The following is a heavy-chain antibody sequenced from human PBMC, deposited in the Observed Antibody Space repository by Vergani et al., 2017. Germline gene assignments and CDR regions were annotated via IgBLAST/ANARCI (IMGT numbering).Heavy chain of an antibody. CDR3: ARVGWGQYNFDY. Sequence: QVQLQQWGAGLLKPSETLSLTCAVYGGSFSGYYWSWIRQPPGKGLEWIGEINHSGSTNYSPSLKSRVTISVDTSKNQFSLKLSSVTAADTAVYYCARVGWGQYNFDYWGQGTLVTVSS. V-gene: IGHV4-34*01. J-gene: IGHJ4*02. CDR1: GGSFSGYY. D-gene: IGHD6-6*01. CDR2: INHSGST.